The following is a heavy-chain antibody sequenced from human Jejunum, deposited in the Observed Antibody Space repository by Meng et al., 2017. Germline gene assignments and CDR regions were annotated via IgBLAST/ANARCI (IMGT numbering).Heavy chain of an antibody. CDR3: ARDHWGSLDY. D-gene: IGHD7-27*01. Sequence: QVQKSESATGLARPSATIPLSSSASGGPVRSSGYQWGWTRQPPGKGLEWIGYASTNYNPSLKSRVTISVDTSKNQFSLKLTSVTAADTAVYYCARDHWGSLDYWGQGVLVTVSS. CDR2: AST. V-gene: IGHV4-61*08. J-gene: IGHJ4*02. CDR1: GGPVRSSGYQ.